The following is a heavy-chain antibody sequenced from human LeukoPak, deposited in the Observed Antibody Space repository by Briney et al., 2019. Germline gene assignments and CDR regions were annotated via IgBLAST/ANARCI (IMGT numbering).Heavy chain of an antibody. CDR1: GFTFKTYG. CDR3: AKDRNYYDSSGYSPLGH. CDR2: ITFDGSKK. D-gene: IGHD3-22*01. V-gene: IGHV3-30*18. Sequence: PGGSLRLSCAASGFTFKTYGMHWVRQAPGKGLEWVTLITFDGSKKYFADTVKGRFTISRDNSRNMLYLQMNNLTTEDTAVYYCAKDRNYYDSSGYSPLGHWGQGTLVTVSS. J-gene: IGHJ4*02.